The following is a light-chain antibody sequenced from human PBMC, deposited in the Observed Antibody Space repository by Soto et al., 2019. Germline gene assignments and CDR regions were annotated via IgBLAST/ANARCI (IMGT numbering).Light chain of an antibody. CDR3: QQCNTWTWT. Sequence: IEMTQSPATLSVSPGERVTLSCRASQGVGSNLAWFQQKPGQAPRLLIYGASSRATGIPARFSATGSGTEFTLTVSSLQSEDFAVSYCQQCNTWTWTFGQGTK. V-gene: IGKV3-15*01. CDR2: GAS. J-gene: IGKJ1*01. CDR1: QGVGSN.